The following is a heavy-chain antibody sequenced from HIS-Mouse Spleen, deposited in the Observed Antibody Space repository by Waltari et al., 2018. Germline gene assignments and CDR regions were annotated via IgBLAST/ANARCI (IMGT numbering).Heavy chain of an antibody. CDR3: ARTLLNIAAPFDP. J-gene: IGHJ5*02. Sequence: EVQLLESGGGLVQPGGSLRLSCAASGFTVSSYAMSWVRQAPGKGREWVSAISGSGGSTYYADSVKGRFTISRDNSKNTLYLQMNSLRAEDTAVYYCARTLLNIAAPFDPWGQGTLVTVSS. CDR1: GFTVSSYA. D-gene: IGHD6-6*01. CDR2: ISGSGGST. V-gene: IGHV3-23*01.